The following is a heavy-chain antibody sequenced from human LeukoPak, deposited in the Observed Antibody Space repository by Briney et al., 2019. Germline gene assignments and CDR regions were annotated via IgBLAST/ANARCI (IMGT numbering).Heavy chain of an antibody. Sequence: GGSLRLSCAASGFTFKNFGMHWVRQAPGKGLDWVAFIRYDGNNKYYGDSVKGRFTISRDNSKNTLYLQMNSLRAEDTAVYYCAKDAYYYDSSGPTGWFDPWGQGTLVTVSS. CDR2: IRYDGNNK. V-gene: IGHV3-30*02. J-gene: IGHJ5*02. CDR3: AKDAYYYDSSGPTGWFDP. CDR1: GFTFKNFG. D-gene: IGHD3-22*01.